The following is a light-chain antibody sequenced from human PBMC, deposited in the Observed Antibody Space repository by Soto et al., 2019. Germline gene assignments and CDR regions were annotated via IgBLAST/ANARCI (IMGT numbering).Light chain of an antibody. Sequence: QSALTQPASVSGSPGQSITISCTGTSSDVGGYNYVSWYQQHPGKAPKLMIDEVSNRPSGVSNRFSGSKSGNTASLTISGLQAEDEADYYCSSYTSSSTLGFGTGTKLTVL. CDR2: EVS. CDR3: SSYTSSSTLG. CDR1: SSDVGGYNY. J-gene: IGLJ1*01. V-gene: IGLV2-14*01.